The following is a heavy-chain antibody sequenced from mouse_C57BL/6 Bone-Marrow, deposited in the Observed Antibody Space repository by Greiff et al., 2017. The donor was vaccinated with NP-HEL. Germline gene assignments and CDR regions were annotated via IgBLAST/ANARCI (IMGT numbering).Heavy chain of an antibody. V-gene: IGHV5-4*01. D-gene: IGHD1-1*01. Sequence: EVKLMESGGGLVKPGGSLKLSCAASGFTFSSYAMSWVRQTPEKRLEWVATISDGGSYTYYPDNVKGRFTLSKDNTKNTLYLQMRHLKSEDTAMYYCTRDPLRSVDYWGKGTTLTVSS. J-gene: IGHJ2*01. CDR1: GFTFSSYA. CDR3: TRDPLRSVDY. CDR2: ISDGGSYT.